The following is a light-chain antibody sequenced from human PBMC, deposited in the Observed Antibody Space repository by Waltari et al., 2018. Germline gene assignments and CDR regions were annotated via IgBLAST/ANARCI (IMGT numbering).Light chain of an antibody. CDR2: EDS. Sequence: SYDLTHPPPVSVSPGQPARTTCLGDEFQKKKVYWYQQKSGQAPVLMIYEDSKRPSGIPERFSGSSSGTMATLTISGAQVDDEADYHCYSTDSSGNGVFGGGTRLTVL. CDR3: YSTDSSGNGV. CDR1: EFQKKK. V-gene: IGLV3-10*01. J-gene: IGLJ2*01.